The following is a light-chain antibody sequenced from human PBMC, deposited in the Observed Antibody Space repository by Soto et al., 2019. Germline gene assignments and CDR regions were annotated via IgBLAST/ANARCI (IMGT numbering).Light chain of an antibody. Sequence: EIVLTQSPGTMSLSPGERATLCCMASQSVSNKYLDWYQQKPGQAPRRLIYGSSNRATGIPDRFSGSGSGTDFTLTISRLEPEDFAVYYCQQYGSSGTLGQGTKVDIK. J-gene: IGKJ1*01. V-gene: IGKV3-20*01. CDR3: QQYGSSGT. CDR2: GSS. CDR1: QSVSNKY.